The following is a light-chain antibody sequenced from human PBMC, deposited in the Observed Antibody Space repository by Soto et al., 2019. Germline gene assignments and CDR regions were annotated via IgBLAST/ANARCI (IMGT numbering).Light chain of an antibody. CDR1: SSDIGGYNY. J-gene: IGLJ2*01. CDR2: EVS. CDR3: SSYTTTNTYVL. V-gene: IGLV2-14*01. Sequence: QSALTQPASVSGSPGQSITISCTGTSSDIGGYNYVSWYQQHPGKAPKLVIYEVSNRPSGVSNRFSGSKSGNTASLTISGLQAEDEADYYCSSYTTTNTYVLFGGGTKVTVL.